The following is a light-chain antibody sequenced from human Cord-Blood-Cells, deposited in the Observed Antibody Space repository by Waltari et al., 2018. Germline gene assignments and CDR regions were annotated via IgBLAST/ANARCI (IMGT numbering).Light chain of an antibody. V-gene: IGLV3-1*01. CDR2: QDS. CDR1: KLGDKY. CDR3: QAWDSSTVV. Sequence: SYELTQPPSVSVSPGQTASITCSGGKLGDKYACWYQQKPGQAPVLVIYQDSKRPSGIPERFPGSNSGNTATLTISGTQAMDEADYYCQAWDSSTVVFGGGTKLTVL. J-gene: IGLJ2*01.